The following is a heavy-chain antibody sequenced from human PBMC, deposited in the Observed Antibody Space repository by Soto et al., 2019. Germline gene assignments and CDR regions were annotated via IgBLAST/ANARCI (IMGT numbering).Heavy chain of an antibody. Sequence: SETLSLTCAVYGGSFSGYYWTWIRQPPGTGLEWIGEINHSGSTNYNPSLKSRVTKSVDTSKNQFSLKLSSVTAADTAVYYCARGGGLMHLFDNWGQGTLVTVSS. CDR1: GGSFSGYY. V-gene: IGHV4-34*09. D-gene: IGHD3-16*01. CDR2: INHSGST. J-gene: IGHJ4*02. CDR3: ARGGGLMHLFDN.